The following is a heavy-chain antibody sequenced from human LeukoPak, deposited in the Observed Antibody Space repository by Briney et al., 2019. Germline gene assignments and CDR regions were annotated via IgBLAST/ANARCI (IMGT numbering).Heavy chain of an antibody. D-gene: IGHD4-17*01. CDR1: GGSISSYY. J-gene: IGHJ4*02. Sequence: PSETLSLTCTVSGGSISSYYWSWIRQPPGKGLEWIGYIYYSGSTNYNPSLKSRVTISVDTSKNQFSLKLSSVTAADTAVYYCARGVYGDSLDYSGQGTLVTVSS. CDR2: IYYSGST. CDR3: ARGVYGDSLDY. V-gene: IGHV4-59*01.